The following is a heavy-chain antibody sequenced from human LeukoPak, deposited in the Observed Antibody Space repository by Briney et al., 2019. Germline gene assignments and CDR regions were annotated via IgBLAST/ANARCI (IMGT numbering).Heavy chain of an antibody. V-gene: IGHV4-38-2*02. CDR2: IYHSGST. Sequence: SETLSLTCTVSGYSISSGYYWGWIRQPPGKWLEWIGSIYHSGSTYYNPSLKSRVTISVDTSRNQFSLKLSSVTAADTAVYYCARSPAYCGGDCPTGGAFDIWGQGTMVTVSS. CDR3: ARSPAYCGGDCPTGGAFDI. CDR1: GYSISSGYY. D-gene: IGHD2-21*02. J-gene: IGHJ3*02.